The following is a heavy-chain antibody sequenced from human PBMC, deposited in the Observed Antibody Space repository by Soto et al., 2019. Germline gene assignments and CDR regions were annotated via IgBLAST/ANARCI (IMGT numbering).Heavy chain of an antibody. CDR2: INSDGSST. CDR3: AREGQTSSTSCYMDV. J-gene: IGHJ6*03. D-gene: IGHD2-2*01. V-gene: IGHV3-74*01. CDR1: GFTFSSYG. Sequence: EVQLVESGGGLVQPGGSLRLSCAASGFTFSSYGMPWVRQATGKGLVWVSRINSDGSSTSYADSVKGRFTISRDNAKNTRYLQMNSLRAEDTAVYYCAREGQTSSTSCYMDVWGKGTTVTVSS.